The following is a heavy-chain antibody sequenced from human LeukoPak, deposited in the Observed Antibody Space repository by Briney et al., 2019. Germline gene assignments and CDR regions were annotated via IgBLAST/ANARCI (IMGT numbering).Heavy chain of an antibody. J-gene: IGHJ4*02. V-gene: IGHV3-7*01. D-gene: IGHD6-19*01. CDR3: ARLQTGSGWWEGFDS. CDR2: IKQDGSEK. CDR1: GFTFSSYW. Sequence: GGSLRLSCAASGFTFSSYWMSWVRQAPGKGLEWVANIKQDGSEKYYVDSVKGRFTISRDNAKNSLYLQMNSLRAEDTAVYYCARLQTGSGWWEGFDSWGQGTLVTVSS.